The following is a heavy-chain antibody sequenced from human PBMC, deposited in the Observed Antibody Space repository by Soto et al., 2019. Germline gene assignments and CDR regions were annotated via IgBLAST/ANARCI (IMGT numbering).Heavy chain of an antibody. V-gene: IGHV4-61*01. J-gene: IGHJ4*02. D-gene: IGHD3-22*01. CDR1: GGSVSSGNYY. Sequence: TLSLTCTVSGGSVSSGNYYWSWIRQPPGEGLEWIGYFYYTGSFNYNPSLKSRVTISIDASKNQFSLRLSSVTAADTAVYYCARSMFYSDGSNYSPFDYWGQGTLVTVSS. CDR2: FYYTGSF. CDR3: ARSMFYSDGSNYSPFDY.